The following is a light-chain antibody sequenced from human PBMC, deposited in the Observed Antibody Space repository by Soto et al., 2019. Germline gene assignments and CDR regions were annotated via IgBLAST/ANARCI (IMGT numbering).Light chain of an antibody. J-gene: IGKJ1*01. Sequence: EIVLTQSPGTLSLSPGERATLSCRASQSVSSSYLAWYQQKPGQAPRLLIYGASTRATGIPARFSGSGSGTEFTLTISSLQSEDFAVYYCQQYNNWREVTFGQGTKVDIK. CDR1: QSVSSSY. CDR3: QQYNNWREVT. V-gene: IGKV3-15*01. CDR2: GAS.